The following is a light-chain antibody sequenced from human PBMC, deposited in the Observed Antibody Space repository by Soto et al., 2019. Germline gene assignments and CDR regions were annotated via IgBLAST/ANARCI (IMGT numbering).Light chain of an antibody. V-gene: IGKV1-8*01. CDR1: QGISSY. Sequence: AIRMTQSPSSFSASTGDRVTSTCRASQGISSYLAWYQQKPGKAPKLLIYAASTLQSGVPSRFSGSGSGTDFTLTISCLQSEDFATYYCQQYYSYRITFGQGTRLEIK. J-gene: IGKJ5*01. CDR2: AAS. CDR3: QQYYSYRIT.